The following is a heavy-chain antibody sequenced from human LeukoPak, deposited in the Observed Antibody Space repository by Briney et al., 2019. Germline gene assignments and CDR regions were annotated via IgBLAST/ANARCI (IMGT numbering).Heavy chain of an antibody. CDR3: AKYAAYGAGLPSY. CDR2: ISGSGGST. Sequence: GGSLRLSCAASGFTFNTYAMSWVRQAPGKGLEWVSTISGSGGSTYYADSVKGRFTISRDNSKNTLYLQVNSLRAEDTAVYYCAKYAAYGAGLPSYWGQGTLVTVS. CDR1: GFTFNTYA. J-gene: IGHJ4*02. V-gene: IGHV3-23*01. D-gene: IGHD2-2*01.